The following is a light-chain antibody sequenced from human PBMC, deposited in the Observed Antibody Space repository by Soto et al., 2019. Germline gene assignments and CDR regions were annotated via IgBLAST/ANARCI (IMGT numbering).Light chain of an antibody. CDR2: EVT. V-gene: IGLV2-14*01. CDR3: QSYDSSLSGYV. J-gene: IGLJ1*01. CDR1: SSDVGTYDY. Sequence: QSALTQPASVSGSPGQSIAISCTGTSSDVGTYDYVSWYQQYPDKAPKLLIYEVTHRPSGVSNRFSGSKSGTSASLAITGLQAEDEADYYCQSYDSSLSGYVFGTGTKVTVL.